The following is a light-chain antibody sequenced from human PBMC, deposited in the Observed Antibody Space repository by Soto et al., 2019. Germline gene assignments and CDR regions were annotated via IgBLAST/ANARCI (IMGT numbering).Light chain of an antibody. V-gene: IGKV3-20*01. CDR1: QSVSSSY. Sequence: EIVLTQSPGTLCLSPGERATLSCRSSQSVSSSYLAWYPQKPGQAPRLIIYGASTRATGIPHRFSGSGSGTDFTLTISRLEPEDFAVYYCQQYGSSPPITFGQGTRLEIK. CDR2: GAS. J-gene: IGKJ5*01. CDR3: QQYGSSPPIT.